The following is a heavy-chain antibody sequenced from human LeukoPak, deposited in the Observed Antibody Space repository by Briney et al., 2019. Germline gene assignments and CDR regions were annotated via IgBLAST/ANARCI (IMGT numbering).Heavy chain of an antibody. V-gene: IGHV1-2*02. D-gene: IGHD2-2*01. CDR2: INPNSGGT. J-gene: IGHJ5*02. CDR3: AREKFGSTSCLDP. CDR1: GYTFTGYY. Sequence: ASVKVSCKASGYTFTGYYMHWVRQAPGQGLAWMGWINPNSGGTNYAQKFQGRVTMTRDTSISTAYMELSRLRSDDTVVYYCAREKFGSTSCLDPWGQGTLVTVSS.